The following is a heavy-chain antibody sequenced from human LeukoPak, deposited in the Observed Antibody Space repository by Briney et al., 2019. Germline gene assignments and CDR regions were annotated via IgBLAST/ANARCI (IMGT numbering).Heavy chain of an antibody. CDR3: AKDGGYCSSTSCRAYYYYYGMDV. CDR1: GFTFSSYG. CDR2: ISYDGSNK. D-gene: IGHD2-2*01. Sequence: QPGGSLRLSCAASGFTFSSYGMHWVRQSPGKGLEWVAVISYDGSNKYYADSVKGRFTISRDNSKNTLYLQMNSLRAEDTAVYSCAKDGGYCSSTSCRAYYYYYGMDVWGQGTTVTVSS. V-gene: IGHV3-30*18. J-gene: IGHJ6*02.